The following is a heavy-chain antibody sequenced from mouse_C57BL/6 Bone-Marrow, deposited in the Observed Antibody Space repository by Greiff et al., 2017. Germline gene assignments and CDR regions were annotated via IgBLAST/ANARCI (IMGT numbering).Heavy chain of an antibody. V-gene: IGHV1-59*01. CDR1: GYTFTSYW. D-gene: IGHD2-4*01. CDR2: IDPSDSYT. Sequence: QVQLQQSGAELVRPGTSVKLSCKASGYTFTSYWMHWVKQRPGQGLEWIGVIDPSDSYTNYNQKFKGKATLTVDTSSSTAYMQLSSLTSEDSAVYYGARSTPLYYDYDEDAMDYWGQGTSVTVSS. CDR3: ARSTPLYYDYDEDAMDY. J-gene: IGHJ4*01.